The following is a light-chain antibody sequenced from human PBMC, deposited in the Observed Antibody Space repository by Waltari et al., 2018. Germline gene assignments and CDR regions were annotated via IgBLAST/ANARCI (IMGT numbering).Light chain of an antibody. CDR1: QSLNIW. V-gene: IGKV1-5*03. CDR2: KAS. CDR3: QQYYTFSVT. J-gene: IGKJ5*01. Sequence: DIQMTQSHSTLYASVGDRVTITCRASQSLNIWLAWDQQKPGKAPKLLIDKASNLASGVPSRFIGSGSGTEFTLTINSLQPDDFATYYCQQYYTFSVTFGQGTRLEIK.